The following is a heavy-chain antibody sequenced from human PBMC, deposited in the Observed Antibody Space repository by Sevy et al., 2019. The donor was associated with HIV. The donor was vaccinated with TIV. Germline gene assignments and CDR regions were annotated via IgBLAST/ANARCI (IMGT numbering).Heavy chain of an antibody. Sequence: GGSLRLSCADSGLTLSSYVMNWVRQAPGKGLEWVSDISGRGGSTYYADSVEGRFTISRDNSKNTSYLQMNSLRAEDTAVYYCAKAPPGHCSSGSCPRAYYYYGMDVWGQGTTVTVSS. V-gene: IGHV3-23*01. CDR3: AKAPPGHCSSGSCPRAYYYYGMDV. CDR1: GLTLSSYV. D-gene: IGHD2-15*01. J-gene: IGHJ6*02. CDR2: ISGRGGST.